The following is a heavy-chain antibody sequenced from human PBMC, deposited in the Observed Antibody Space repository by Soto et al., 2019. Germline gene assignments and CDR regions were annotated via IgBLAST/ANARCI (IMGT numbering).Heavy chain of an antibody. CDR1: GFTFSNAW. CDR2: IKSKTDGGTT. D-gene: IGHD3-22*01. V-gene: IGHV3-15*07. Sequence: GGSLRLSCAASGFTFSNAWMNWVRQAPGKGLEWVGRIKSKTDGGTTDYAAPVKGRFTISRDDSKNTLYLQMNSLKTEDTAVYYCTTENDSSGYYPPTYGMDVWGQGTTVTVS. CDR3: TTENDSSGYYPPTYGMDV. J-gene: IGHJ6*02.